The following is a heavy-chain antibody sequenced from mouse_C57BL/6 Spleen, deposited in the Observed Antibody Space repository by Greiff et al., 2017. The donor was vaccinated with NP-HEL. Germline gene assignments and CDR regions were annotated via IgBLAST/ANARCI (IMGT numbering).Heavy chain of an antibody. CDR2: ISDGGSYT. CDR1: GFTFSSYA. V-gene: IGHV5-4*01. CDR3: ARDGGLRLYFDV. J-gene: IGHJ1*03. D-gene: IGHD2-4*01. Sequence: DVMLVESGGGLVKPGGSLKLSCAASGFTFSSYAMSWVRQTPEKRLEWVATISDGGSYTYYPDNVKGRFTISRDNAKNNLYLQMGHLKSEDTAMYYCARDGGLRLYFDVWGTGTTVTVSS.